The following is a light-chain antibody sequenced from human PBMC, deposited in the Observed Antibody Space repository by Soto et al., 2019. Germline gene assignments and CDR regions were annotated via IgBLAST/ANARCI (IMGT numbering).Light chain of an antibody. V-gene: IGLV2-14*03. CDR2: DVN. CDR3: TSWTTSTTMI. CDR1: SSDIGAYNF. Sequence: QSALTPPASVSGSPGQSITISCTGTSSDIGAYNFVSWYQQHPGKAPKLMLYDVNLRPSGVSNRFSGSKSGNTASLTISGLQAEDEADYYCTSWTTSTTMIFGGVTKLTVL. J-gene: IGLJ2*01.